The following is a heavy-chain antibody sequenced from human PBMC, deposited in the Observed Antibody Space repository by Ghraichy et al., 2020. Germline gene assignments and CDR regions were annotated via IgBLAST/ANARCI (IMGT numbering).Heavy chain of an antibody. CDR3: ARLTISHGGYSGYGSYYYGMDV. D-gene: IGHD5-12*01. CDR2: IYYSGST. Sequence: SETLSLTCTVSGGSISSGGYYWSWIRQHPGKGLEWIGYIYYSGSTYYNPSLKSRVTISVDTSKNQFSLKLSSVTAADTAVYYCARLTISHGGYSGYGSYYYGMDVWGQWTTVTVSS. J-gene: IGHJ6*02. V-gene: IGHV4-31*03. CDR1: GGSISSGGYY.